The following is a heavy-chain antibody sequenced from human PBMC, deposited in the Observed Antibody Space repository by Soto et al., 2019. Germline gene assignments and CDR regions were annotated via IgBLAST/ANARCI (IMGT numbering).Heavy chain of an antibody. CDR3: ARPLGCSGGSCYSMLGYYYYGMDV. CDR1: GGTFSSYT. J-gene: IGHJ6*02. CDR2: IIPIFGTA. V-gene: IGHV1-69*13. Sequence: ASVKVSCKASGGTFSSYTITWVRQAPGQGLEWMGGIIPIFGTANYAQKFQGRVTITADESTSTAYMELSSLRSEDTAVYYCARPLGCSGGSCYSMLGYYYYGMDVWGQGTTVTVSS. D-gene: IGHD2-15*01.